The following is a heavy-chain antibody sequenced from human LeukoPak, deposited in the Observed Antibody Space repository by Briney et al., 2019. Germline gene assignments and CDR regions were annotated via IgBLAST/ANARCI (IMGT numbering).Heavy chain of an antibody. CDR1: GFTFSNYA. J-gene: IGHJ4*02. Sequence: GGSLRLSCAASGFTFSNYAMSWVRQAPGKGLEWVSGIDGSGDNTYYADSAKGRFTISRDNSKNTLYLRMNSLRVEDTAVYYCAKAPAFRQLGPFDHWGQGILVTVSS. CDR2: IDGSGDNT. CDR3: AKAPAFRQLGPFDH. V-gene: IGHV3-23*01. D-gene: IGHD6-6*01.